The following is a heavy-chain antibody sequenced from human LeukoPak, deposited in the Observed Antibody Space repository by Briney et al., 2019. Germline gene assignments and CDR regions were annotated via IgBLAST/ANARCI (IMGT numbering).Heavy chain of an antibody. J-gene: IGHJ4*02. D-gene: IGHD3-9*01. CDR1: GGSFSGYY. Sequence: SETLSLTCAVYGGSFSGYYWSWIRQPPGKGLEWIGEINHSGSTNYYPSLKSRVTISVDTSKNQFSLKLSSVTAADTAVYYCAASLRYFDYWGQGTLVTVSS. V-gene: IGHV4-34*01. CDR2: INHSGST. CDR3: AASLRYFDY.